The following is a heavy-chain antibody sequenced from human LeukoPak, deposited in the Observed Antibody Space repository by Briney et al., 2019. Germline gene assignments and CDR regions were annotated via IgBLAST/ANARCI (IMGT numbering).Heavy chain of an antibody. Sequence: GGSLRLSCAASAFTFSSYGMHWVRQAPGKGLEWVAFISYDGSNKYYADSVKGRFTISRDNSKNTLYLQMNSLRAEDTAVYNCAKDPVAGGDYFDDWGQGTLVTVSS. D-gene: IGHD6-19*01. CDR2: ISYDGSNK. CDR1: AFTFSSYG. CDR3: AKDPVAGGDYFDD. V-gene: IGHV3-30*18. J-gene: IGHJ4*02.